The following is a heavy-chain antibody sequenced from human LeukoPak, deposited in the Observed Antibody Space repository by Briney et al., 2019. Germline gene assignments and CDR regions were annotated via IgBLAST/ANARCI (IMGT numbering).Heavy chain of an antibody. CDR1: GFTFSSYW. D-gene: IGHD2-15*01. Sequence: PGGSLRLSCAASGFTFSSYWMSWVRQAPGKGLEWVANIKQDGSEKYYVDSVKGRFTISRDNAKNSLYLQMNSLRAEDTAVYYCARDTLFCSGGYCYHDIWGQGTMVTVSS. J-gene: IGHJ3*02. CDR3: ARDTLFCSGGYCYHDI. CDR2: IKQDGSEK. V-gene: IGHV3-7*01.